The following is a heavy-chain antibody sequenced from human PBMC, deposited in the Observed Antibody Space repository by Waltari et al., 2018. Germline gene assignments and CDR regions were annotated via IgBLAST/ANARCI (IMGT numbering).Heavy chain of an antibody. CDR3: ARWGYCSGGSCRFDY. CDR1: GGSISSSSYY. V-gene: IGHV4-39*01. CDR2: NYYSGRT. Sequence: QLQLQESGPGLVKPSETLSLTCTVSGGSISSSSYYWGWIRQPPGKGLVWIGSNYYSGRTYYNPYLKSRVTISVDTSKNQFSLKLSSVTAADTAVYYCARWGYCSGGSCRFDYWGQGTLVTVSS. D-gene: IGHD2-15*01. J-gene: IGHJ4*02.